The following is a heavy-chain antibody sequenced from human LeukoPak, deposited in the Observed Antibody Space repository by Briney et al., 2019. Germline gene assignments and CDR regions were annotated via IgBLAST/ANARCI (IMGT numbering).Heavy chain of an antibody. D-gene: IGHD4-11*01. CDR3: ARGYSRSSGVFDY. V-gene: IGHV3-33*01. CDR1: GFTFSSYG. CDR2: IWYDGSNK. Sequence: PGGSLRLSCAVSGFTFSSYGMHWARQAPGKGLEWVAVIWYDGSNKYYADSVKGRFTISRDDSKNTLYLQMNSLTAEDTAVYYCARGYSRSSGVFDYWGRGTLVTVSS. J-gene: IGHJ4*02.